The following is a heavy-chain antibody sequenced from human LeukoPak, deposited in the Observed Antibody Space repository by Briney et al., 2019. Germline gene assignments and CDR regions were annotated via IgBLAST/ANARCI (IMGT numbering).Heavy chain of an antibody. Sequence: PSETLSLTCTVSGGSISSDEYYWSWIRQPPGKGLEWIGYIYHTGSAYYNPSLKSRVTISVDTSKNQFSLKLSSVTAADTAVYYCARDPPGSYGLSYWGQGTLVTVSS. J-gene: IGHJ4*02. CDR2: IYHTGSA. CDR1: GGSISSDEYY. V-gene: IGHV4-30-4*01. D-gene: IGHD5-18*01. CDR3: ARDPPGSYGLSY.